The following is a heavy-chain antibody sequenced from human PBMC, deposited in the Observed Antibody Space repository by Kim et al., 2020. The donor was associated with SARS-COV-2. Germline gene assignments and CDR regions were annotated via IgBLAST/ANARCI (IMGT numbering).Heavy chain of an antibody. J-gene: IGHJ5*02. D-gene: IGHD3-10*01. CDR3: ARRSTMATFDP. CDR2: T. Sequence: TSYNPSLKSRVTISVDTSKNLFSLKLSSVTAADTAVYYCARRSTMATFDPWGQGTLVTVSS. V-gene: IGHV4-39*01.